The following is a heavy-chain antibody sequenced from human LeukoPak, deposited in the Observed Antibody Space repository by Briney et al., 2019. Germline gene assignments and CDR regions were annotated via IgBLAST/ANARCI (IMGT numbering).Heavy chain of an antibody. CDR3: AKDLMDYYGPHRFDP. J-gene: IGHJ5*02. D-gene: IGHD3-10*01. CDR1: GFTFSSYG. V-gene: IGHV3-30*18. CDR2: ISYDGSNK. Sequence: PGRSLRLSCAASGFTFSSYGMHWVRQAPGKGLEWVAVISYDGSNKYYADSVKGRFTISRDNSKNTLYLQMNSLRAEDTAVYYCAKDLMDYYGPHRFDPWGQGTLVTVSS.